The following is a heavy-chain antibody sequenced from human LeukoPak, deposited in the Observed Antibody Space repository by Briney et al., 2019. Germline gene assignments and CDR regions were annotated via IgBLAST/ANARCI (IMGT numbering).Heavy chain of an antibody. CDR2: INHSGST. CDR1: GGSFSGYY. V-gene: IGHV4-34*01. J-gene: IGHJ5*02. D-gene: IGHD5-18*01. Sequence: SETLSLTCAVYGGSFSGYYWSWIRQPPGKGLEWIGEINHSGSTNYNPSLKSRVTISVDTSKNQFSLKLSSVTAADTAVYYCARVVGYSYGYSPYNRFDPWGQGTLVTVSS. CDR3: ARVVGYSYGYSPYNRFDP.